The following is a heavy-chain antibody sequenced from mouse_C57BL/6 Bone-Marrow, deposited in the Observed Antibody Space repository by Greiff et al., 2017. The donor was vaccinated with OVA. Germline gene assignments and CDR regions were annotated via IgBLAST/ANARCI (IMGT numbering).Heavy chain of an antibody. CDR2: IYPGSGNT. CDR3: ARQDGYCFAY. D-gene: IGHD2-3*01. CDR1: GYTFTDYY. J-gene: IGHJ3*01. V-gene: IGHV1-76*01. Sequence: LVESGAELVRPGASVKLSCKASGYTFTDYYINWVKQRPGQGLEWIARIYPGSGNTYYNEKFKGKATLTAEKSSSTAYMQLSSMTSEDSAVYFCARQDGYCFAYWGQGTLVTVSA.